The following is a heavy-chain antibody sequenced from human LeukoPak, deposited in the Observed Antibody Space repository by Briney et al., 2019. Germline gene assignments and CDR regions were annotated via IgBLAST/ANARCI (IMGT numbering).Heavy chain of an antibody. CDR2: ISGRGGST. V-gene: IGHV3-23*01. D-gene: IGHD5-24*01. Sequence: GGSLRLSCAASGFTFSSYAMTWVRQAPGKGLEWVSTISGRGGSTYYADSVKGRFTISRDNTKNTLYLEMNNLRVEDTAVYSCAKQRDGYNYAALEIWGQGTMVTVSS. J-gene: IGHJ3*02. CDR3: AKQRDGYNYAALEI. CDR1: GFTFSSYA.